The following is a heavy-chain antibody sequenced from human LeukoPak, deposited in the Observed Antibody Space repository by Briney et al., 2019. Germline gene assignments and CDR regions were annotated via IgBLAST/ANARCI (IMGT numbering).Heavy chain of an antibody. J-gene: IGHJ4*02. CDR1: GGSISGTNW. V-gene: IGHV4-4*02. Sequence: SETLSLTCAVSGGSISGTNWWSWVRQPPGKGLEWIGEIYHSGSTNYNPSLKSRVTISVDKSKNQFSLKLTSVTAADTAVYYCARNHGDNNFDYWGQGTLVTVSS. CDR3: ARNHGDNNFDY. CDR2: IYHSGST. D-gene: IGHD4-17*01.